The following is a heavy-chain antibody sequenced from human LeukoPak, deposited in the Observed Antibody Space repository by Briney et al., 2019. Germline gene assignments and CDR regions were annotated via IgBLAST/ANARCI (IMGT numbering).Heavy chain of an antibody. D-gene: IGHD3-16*01. Sequence: GGSLRLSCAASGFTFSSYGMHWVRQAPGKGLGWVAMISYDGSDEYYADSVKGRFTISRENAKNSLYLQMNSLRAGDTGVYYCARGLGGNWFDPWGQGTLVTVSS. J-gene: IGHJ5*02. CDR3: ARGLGGNWFDP. V-gene: IGHV3-30*03. CDR1: GFTFSSYG. CDR2: ISYDGSDE.